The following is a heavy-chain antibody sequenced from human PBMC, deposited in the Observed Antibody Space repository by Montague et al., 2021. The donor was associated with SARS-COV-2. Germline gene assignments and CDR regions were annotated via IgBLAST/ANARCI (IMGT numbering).Heavy chain of an antibody. CDR1: GFNFDGFS. J-gene: IGHJ4*02. V-gene: IGHV3-43D*03. CDR3: AKGLEDYGDDWYFDY. D-gene: IGHD2-21*02. CDR2: ITWDGPGK. Sequence: SLRLSCAASGFNFDGFSMHWVRQGPGKGLVWVSLITWDGPGKYHADSLKGRFSVSRDNAKKSLYLQMDSLRVEDSAWYYCAKGLEDYGDDWYFDYWGQGTLVTVS.